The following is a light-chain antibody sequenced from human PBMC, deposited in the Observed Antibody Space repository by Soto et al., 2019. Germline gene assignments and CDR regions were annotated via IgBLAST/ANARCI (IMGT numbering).Light chain of an antibody. CDR2: DAS. Sequence: EIGLTMSPGTLSLSPGERATLSCRGSQSLSSSQLAWYQQKPGQAPRLLIHDASSRATGISDRFTGSGSGTDFTLTITTLEPEDFAVYYCQQYGSSPRTFGLGTKVDTK. J-gene: IGKJ1*01. V-gene: IGKV3-20*01. CDR1: QSLSSSQ. CDR3: QQYGSSPRT.